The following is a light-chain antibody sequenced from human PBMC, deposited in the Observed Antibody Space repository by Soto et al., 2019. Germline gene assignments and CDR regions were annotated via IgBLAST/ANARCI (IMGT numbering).Light chain of an antibody. CDR2: AAS. V-gene: IGKV1-16*02. Sequence: DVQMTQSPSSLSASVGDSVTITCRASQGISNYFAWFQQKPGKAPKTLIYAASSLHSGVPSKFSGSSSGTDFTLTISGLQPEDFATYYCLQYNNYPFTFGPGTRVDFK. CDR1: QGISNY. J-gene: IGKJ3*01. CDR3: LQYNNYPFT.